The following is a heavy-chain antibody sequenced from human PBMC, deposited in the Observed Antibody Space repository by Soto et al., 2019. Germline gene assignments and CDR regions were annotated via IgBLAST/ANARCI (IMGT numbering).Heavy chain of an antibody. CDR2: INPATGAA. CDR3: ARGGGVGVAGSAAFDM. J-gene: IGHJ3*02. Sequence: QLHLVQSGAVVKKPGASVTVSCSASGYPVTAYYMHWVRQAPGRGLEWMGGINPATGAAKYTQTFQGRVTMARDTSTSTGFKELSGLTSEDPAGFYCARGGGVGVAGSAAFDMWGQGTLVTVSS. D-gene: IGHD3-3*01. CDR1: GYPVTAYY. V-gene: IGHV1-2*02.